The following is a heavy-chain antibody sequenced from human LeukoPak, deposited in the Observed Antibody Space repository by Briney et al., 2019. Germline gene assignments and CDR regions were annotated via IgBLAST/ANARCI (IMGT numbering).Heavy chain of an antibody. V-gene: IGHV3-30*04. D-gene: IGHD6-19*01. CDR2: ISYDGSNK. J-gene: IGHJ4*02. Sequence: GGSLRLSCAASGFTFSSYAMHWVRQAPGKGLEWVAVISYDGSNKYYADSVKGRFTISRDNAKNSLYLQMNSLRAEDTAVYYCASISSGWDPFDYWGQGTLVTVSS. CDR1: GFTFSSYA. CDR3: ASISSGWDPFDY.